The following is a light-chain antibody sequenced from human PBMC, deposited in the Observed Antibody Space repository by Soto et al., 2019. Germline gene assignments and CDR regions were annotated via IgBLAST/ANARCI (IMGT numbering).Light chain of an antibody. CDR1: SNNVGGYNF. CDR3: KSYTSSNTLG. Sequence: QSALTQPASVSGSPGQSITISCTGTSNNVGGYNFVSWYQHHPGKAPKLMIYDVTNRPSGVSNRFSGSKSGNTASLTISGLQAEDEADYYCKSYTSSNTLGFGGGTKHTVL. V-gene: IGLV2-14*03. J-gene: IGLJ2*01. CDR2: DVT.